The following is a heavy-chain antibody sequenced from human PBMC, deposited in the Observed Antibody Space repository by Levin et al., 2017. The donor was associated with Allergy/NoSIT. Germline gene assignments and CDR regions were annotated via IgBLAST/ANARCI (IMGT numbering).Heavy chain of an antibody. D-gene: IGHD1-1*01. CDR1: GFTLTEYA. CDR2: ITGGGFNT. J-gene: IGHJ3*01. Sequence: GESLKISCDASGFTLTEYAMSWVRQAPGKGLEWVSVITGGGFNTYYGDSVKGRFTVSRDNSKNTLYLELNSLRAEDTAVYYCAKKQGGTSGSSFDVWGQGTMVTVSS. V-gene: IGHV3-23*01. CDR3: AKKQGGTSGSSFDV.